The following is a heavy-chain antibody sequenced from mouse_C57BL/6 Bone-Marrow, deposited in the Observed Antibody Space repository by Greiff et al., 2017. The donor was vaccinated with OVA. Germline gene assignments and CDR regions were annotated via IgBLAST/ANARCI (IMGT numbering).Heavy chain of an antibody. CDR1: GFNITDDY. V-gene: IGHV14-4*01. CDR2: IDPENGDT. CDR3: TTKQEAMDY. J-gene: IGHJ4*01. Sequence: VQLQQSGAELVRPGASVKLSCTASGFNITDDYMHWVKQRPEQGLEWIGWIDPENGDTEYASKFQGKATITADTSSNTAYLQLSSLTSEDTAVYYCTTKQEAMDYWGQGTSVTVSS.